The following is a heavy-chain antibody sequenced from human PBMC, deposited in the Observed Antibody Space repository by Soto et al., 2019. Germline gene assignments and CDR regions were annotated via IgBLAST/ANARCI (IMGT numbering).Heavy chain of an antibody. CDR3: ARDHDYYYDSSGYYGFDY. J-gene: IGHJ4*02. CDR1: GYTFTSYA. CDR2: INAGNGNT. V-gene: IGHV1-3*01. D-gene: IGHD3-22*01. Sequence: GASVKVSCKASGYTFTSYAMHWVRQAPGQRLEWMGWINAGNGNTKYSQKFQGRVTITRDTSASTAYMELSSLRAEDTAVYYCARDHDYYYDSSGYYGFDYWGQGTLVTVSS.